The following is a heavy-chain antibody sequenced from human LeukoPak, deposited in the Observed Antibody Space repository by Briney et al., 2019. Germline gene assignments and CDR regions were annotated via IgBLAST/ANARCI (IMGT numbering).Heavy chain of an antibody. D-gene: IGHD1-26*01. CDR2: IKSKTDGGTT. J-gene: IGHJ4*02. CDR1: GFTFSSYS. Sequence: PGGSLRPSCAASGFTFSSYSMNWVRQAPGKGLEWVGRIKSKTDGGTTDYAAPVKGRFTISRDDSKNTLYLQMNSLKTEDTAVYYCTTSNPWELRFFDYWGQGTLVTVSS. V-gene: IGHV3-15*01. CDR3: TTSNPWELRFFDY.